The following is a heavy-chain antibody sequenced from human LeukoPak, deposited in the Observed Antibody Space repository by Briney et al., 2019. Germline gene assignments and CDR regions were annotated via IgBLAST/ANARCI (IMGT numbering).Heavy chain of an antibody. CDR2: ICGIGGSP. CDR3: AKDRGELPTRSDAFDI. CDR1: GFTFSSYA. Sequence: GASLRLSCAASGFTFSSYAMSWVRPAPGKGLEWVSAICGIGGSPYNTDPVKGRFTISRDNSKHTLYLQINSLRAEDTAVYYCAKDRGELPTRSDAFDIWGQGTMVTVSS. V-gene: IGHV3-23*01. J-gene: IGHJ3*02. D-gene: IGHD1-26*01.